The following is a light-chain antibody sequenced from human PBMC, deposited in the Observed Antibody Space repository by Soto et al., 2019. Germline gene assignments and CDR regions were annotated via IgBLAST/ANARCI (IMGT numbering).Light chain of an antibody. CDR2: NND. CDR3: ATWDDSLNGWV. J-gene: IGLJ3*02. Sequence: QAVVTQPPSASGTPGQRVTISCSGSSSNIGSNTVNWYQQLPGTAPKLLIYNNDQRPSGVPDRFSASKSGTSASLAISGLQSEDEADYYCATWDDSLNGWVFGGGTKLTVL. V-gene: IGLV1-44*01. CDR1: SSNIGSNT.